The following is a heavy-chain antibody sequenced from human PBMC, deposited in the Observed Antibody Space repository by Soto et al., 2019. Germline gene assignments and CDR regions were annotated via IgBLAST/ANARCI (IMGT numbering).Heavy chain of an antibody. V-gene: IGHV3-30-3*01. J-gene: IGHJ4*02. CDR1: GFTFSSYA. Sequence: QVQLVESGGGVVQPGRSLRLSCAASGFTFSSYAMHWVRQAPGKGLEWVAVISYDGSNKYYADSVKGRFTISRDNSKNTLYLQINSLRAEDTAVYYCARESYGVGATLDYWGQGTLVTVSS. CDR3: ARESYGVGATLDY. CDR2: ISYDGSNK. D-gene: IGHD1-26*01.